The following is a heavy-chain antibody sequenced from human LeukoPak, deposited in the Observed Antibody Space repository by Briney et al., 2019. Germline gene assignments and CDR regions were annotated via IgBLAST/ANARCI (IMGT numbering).Heavy chain of an antibody. J-gene: IGHJ5*02. CDR2: IYYSGST. CDR1: GGSISSYY. Sequence: SETLSLTCNVSGGSISSYYWSWIRQPPGKGLEWIGYIYYSGSTNYNPSLKSRVTISVDTSKNQFSLKLSSVTAADTAVYYCARDRGYCSGGSCYTNWFDPWGQGTLATVSS. D-gene: IGHD2-15*01. CDR3: ARDRGYCSGGSCYTNWFDP. V-gene: IGHV4-59*01.